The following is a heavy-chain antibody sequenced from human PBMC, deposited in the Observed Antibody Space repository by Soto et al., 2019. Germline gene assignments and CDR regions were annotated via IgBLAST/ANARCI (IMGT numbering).Heavy chain of an antibody. CDR2: IVPMFGTA. CDR3: GGEVDPQSAFWSGPLGGGRFDP. J-gene: IGHJ5*02. V-gene: IGHV1-69*12. Sequence: QVQLVQSGAEVKKPGSSMNVSCKTSGGTFGNSAVTWVRQAPGQGLEWLGGIVPMFGTANYAQKFQGRVTITADDSPVTAYRELSSLKACGGAGCGGGGEVDPQSAFWSGPLGGGRFDPWGQGTLVTVSS. D-gene: IGHD3-3*01. CDR1: GGTFGNSA.